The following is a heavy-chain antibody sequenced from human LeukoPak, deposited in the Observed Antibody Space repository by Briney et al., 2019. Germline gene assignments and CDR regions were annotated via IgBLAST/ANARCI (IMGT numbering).Heavy chain of an antibody. Sequence: GESLKISCKGSGYSFTSYWIGWVRQMPGKGLEWMGIIYPGDSDTRYSPSFQGQVTISADKSISTAYLQWSSLKASDTAMYYCARHIGTNHDFWSGYSTQNYYYYYMDVWGKGTTVTVSS. D-gene: IGHD3-3*01. CDR3: ARHIGTNHDFWSGYSTQNYYYYYMDV. V-gene: IGHV5-51*01. J-gene: IGHJ6*03. CDR2: IYPGDSDT. CDR1: GYSFTSYW.